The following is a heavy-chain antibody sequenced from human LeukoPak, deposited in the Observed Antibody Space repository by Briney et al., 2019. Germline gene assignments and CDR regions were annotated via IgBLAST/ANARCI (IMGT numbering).Heavy chain of an antibody. CDR1: GFTLSSYA. J-gene: IGHJ6*02. CDR2: ISGIGGTP. CDR3: AKDDYGDYADYYGMDV. Sequence: GGSLRLSCAASGFTLSSYAMSCVRQPPGKGLEWVSGISGIGGTPHYANFVKGRFTISRDNSKNTLYLQMNSLRAEETAVYYCAKDDYGDYADYYGMDVWGQGTTVTVSS. D-gene: IGHD4-17*01. V-gene: IGHV3-23*01.